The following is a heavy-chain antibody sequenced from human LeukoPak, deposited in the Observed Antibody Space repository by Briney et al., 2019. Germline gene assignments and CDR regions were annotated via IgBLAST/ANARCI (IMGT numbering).Heavy chain of an antibody. CDR2: INPSGGST. CDR3: ARAVAGSDYYYYYMDV. J-gene: IGHJ6*03. V-gene: IGHV1-46*01. Sequence: GASVKVSCKASGYTFTSYYKHWVRQAPGQGLEWMGIINPSGGSTSYAQKFQGRVTMTRDTSTSTVYMELSSLRSEDTAVYYCARAVAGSDYYYYYMDVWGKGTTVTVSS. D-gene: IGHD6-19*01. CDR1: GYTFTSYY.